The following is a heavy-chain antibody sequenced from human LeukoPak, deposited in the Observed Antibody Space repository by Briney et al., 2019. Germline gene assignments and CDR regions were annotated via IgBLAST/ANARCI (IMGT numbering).Heavy chain of an antibody. Sequence: SSQTLSLTCTVSGGSISSADYYWSWIRQPPGKGLEWIGCIDDSRSTYYNPSLKSRVTISVDTSKNQFSLKLSSMTAADTAVYYCVRTTYYYLSGSFFPSNWFDPWGQGTLVTVSS. J-gene: IGHJ5*02. CDR2: IDDSRST. CDR3: VRTTYYYLSGSFFPSNWFDP. D-gene: IGHD3-10*01. V-gene: IGHV4-30-4*01. CDR1: GGSISSADYY.